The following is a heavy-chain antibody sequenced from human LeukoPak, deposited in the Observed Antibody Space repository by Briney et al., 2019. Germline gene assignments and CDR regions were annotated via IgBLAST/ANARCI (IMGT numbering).Heavy chain of an antibody. V-gene: IGHV1-24*01. Sequence: ASVKVSCKVSGYTLTELSMHWVRQAPGKGLEGMGGFDPEDGETIFAQKFQGRVTMTEDTSTDTAYMELSSLRSEDTAVYYCATFGVAQYCSSTSCYLSGGYWGQGTLVTVSS. CDR2: FDPEDGET. CDR3: ATFGVAQYCSSTSCYLSGGY. J-gene: IGHJ4*02. D-gene: IGHD2-2*01. CDR1: GYTLTELS.